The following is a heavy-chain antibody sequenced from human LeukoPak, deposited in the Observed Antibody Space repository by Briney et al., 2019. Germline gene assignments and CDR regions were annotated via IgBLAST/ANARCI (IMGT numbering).Heavy chain of an antibody. CDR1: GYSISTCYY. D-gene: IGHD2-8*01. V-gene: IGHV4-38-2*02. CDR3: ARGGYCAYGVCYTNTFHYFDY. J-gene: IGHJ4*02. CDR2: IYDSGST. Sequence: SETLTLTCTVSGYSISTCYYWCLLQPPRREVLGLSGIIYDSGSTYYKASVKSRVTISIDTAKNQLSLKMSCLTAADTAVYYCARGGYCAYGVCYTNTFHYFDYWGQGTLVTVSS.